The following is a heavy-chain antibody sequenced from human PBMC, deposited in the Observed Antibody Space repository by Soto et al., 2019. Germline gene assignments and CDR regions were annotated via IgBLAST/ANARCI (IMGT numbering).Heavy chain of an antibody. J-gene: IGHJ4*02. V-gene: IGHV1-8*01. CDR3: ARGYDYVWGSYRYTM. Sequence: SVKVSCKASLYTFSSYNINCVRQATGQGLEWMGWMNPNSGNTGYAQKFQGRVTMTRNTSISTAYMELSSLRSEDTAVYYCARGYDYVWGSYRYTMWGQGTLVTVSS. D-gene: IGHD3-16*02. CDR2: MNPNSGNT. CDR1: LYTFSSYN.